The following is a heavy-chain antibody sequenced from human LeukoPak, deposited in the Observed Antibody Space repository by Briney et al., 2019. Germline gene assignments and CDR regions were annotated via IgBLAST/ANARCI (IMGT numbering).Heavy chain of an antibody. V-gene: IGHV3-23*01. J-gene: IGHJ4*02. CDR1: GFTFSSYA. CDR2: ITGGGATT. D-gene: IGHD2-2*01. Sequence: GGSLRLSCAASGFTFSSYAMSWVRQAPGKGLEWVSAITGGGATTYYGDSVKGRFTISRDNSKNTLYLNMNSLRAEDTAVYYCAKIRPCSSASCYGDPSPFEYWGQGTLVTVSS. CDR3: AKIRPCSSASCYGDPSPFEY.